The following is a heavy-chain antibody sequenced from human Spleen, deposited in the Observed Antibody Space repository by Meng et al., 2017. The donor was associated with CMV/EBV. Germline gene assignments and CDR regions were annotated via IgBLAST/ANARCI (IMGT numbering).Heavy chain of an antibody. CDR1: GFTFSSYG. J-gene: IGHJ6*02. CDR3: TTCRDTRGYFYYAMDV. Sequence: GESLKISCAASGFTFSSYGMHWVRQAPGKGLEWVAVIWYDGSNKYYADSVKGRFTISRDSSKNTLYLQMNSLRAEDAAVYYCTTCRDTRGYFYYAMDVWGQGTTVTVSS. CDR2: IWYDGSNK. D-gene: IGHD1-1*01. V-gene: IGHV3-33*01.